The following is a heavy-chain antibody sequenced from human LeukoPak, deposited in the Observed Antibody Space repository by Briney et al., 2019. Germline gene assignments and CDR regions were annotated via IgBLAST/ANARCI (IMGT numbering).Heavy chain of an antibody. D-gene: IGHD1-26*01. J-gene: IGHJ4*02. Sequence: SETLSLTCAVYGGSFSGYYWSWIRQPPGKGLEWIGEINHSGSTNYNPSLKSRVTISVDTSKNQFSLKLSSVTAADTAVYYCARGRSAWELLFWGQGTLVTVSS. V-gene: IGHV4-34*01. CDR1: GGSFSGYY. CDR3: ARGRSAWELLF. CDR2: INHSGST.